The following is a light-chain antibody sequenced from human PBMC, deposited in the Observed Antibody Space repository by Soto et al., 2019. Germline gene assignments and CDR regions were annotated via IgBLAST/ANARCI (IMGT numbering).Light chain of an antibody. CDR1: SSDVGRYNY. J-gene: IGLJ2*01. CDR3: SSYTSSSTRVV. CDR2: DVN. Sequence: QSALTQPASVSGSPGQSITISCTGTSSDVGRYNYVSWYQQHPGKAPKLMIYDVNNRPSGVSNLFSGSKSGNTASLTISGLQAEEEADYYCSSYTSSSTRVVFGGGTQLTVL. V-gene: IGLV2-14*01.